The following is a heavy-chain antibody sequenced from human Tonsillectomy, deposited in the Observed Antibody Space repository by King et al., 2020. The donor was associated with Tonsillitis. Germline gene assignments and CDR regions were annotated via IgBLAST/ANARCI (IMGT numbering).Heavy chain of an antibody. V-gene: IGHV3-11*01. CDR2: ISSRGYTI. J-gene: IGHJ3*01. Sequence: VQLVESGGGLVKPGGSLRLSCAASGFTFGDYYMIWIRQAPGKGLEWVAYISSRGYTIYYADSVKGRFPISRDNAKNSLHRQMNSLRAEDTAVYYCSRDSGASRAFDFWGQGTMVTVSS. CDR1: GFTFGDYY. CDR3: SRDSGASRAFDF.